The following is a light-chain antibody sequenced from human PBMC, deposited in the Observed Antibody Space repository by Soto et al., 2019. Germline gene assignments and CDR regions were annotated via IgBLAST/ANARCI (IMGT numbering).Light chain of an antibody. Sequence: DIPVTQSPSILSASVGDRVTITCRASQSIGGWLAWYQQKPGKAPRLLIYKASSLESGVPSRFSGSGSGTEFTLTISSLQPDDFATYYCQQYNNYWTFGQGTKVEI. V-gene: IGKV1-5*03. J-gene: IGKJ1*01. CDR2: KAS. CDR1: QSIGGW. CDR3: QQYNNYWT.